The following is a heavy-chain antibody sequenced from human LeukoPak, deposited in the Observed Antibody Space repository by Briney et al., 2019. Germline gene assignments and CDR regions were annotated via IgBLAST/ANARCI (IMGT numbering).Heavy chain of an antibody. CDR2: ISGSGDST. D-gene: IGHD3-16*01. Sequence: GGSLRLSCAASGFTFTTYAMSWVRQAPGKGLEWVSVISGSGDSTYYADSVKGRFTISRDNAKNSLFLQMNSLRAEDTAVYFCAKSTRAVMAMMDVWGKGTTVTVSS. J-gene: IGHJ6*04. V-gene: IGHV3-23*01. CDR3: AKSTRAVMAMMDV. CDR1: GFTFTTYA.